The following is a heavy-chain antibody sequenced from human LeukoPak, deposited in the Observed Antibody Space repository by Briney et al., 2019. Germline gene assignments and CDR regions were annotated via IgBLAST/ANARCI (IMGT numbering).Heavy chain of an antibody. CDR2: IWYDGSNK. D-gene: IGHD2-2*01. CDR1: GFTFSSYG. J-gene: IGHJ5*02. CDR3: ARGGRVYCSSTSCHEWFDP. V-gene: IGHV3-33*01. Sequence: PGRSLRLSCAASGFTFSSYGMHWVRQAPGKGLEWVAVIWYDGSNKYYADSVKGRFTTSRDNSKNTLYLQMNSLRAEDTAVYYCARGGRVYCSSTSCHEWFDPWGQGTLVTVSS.